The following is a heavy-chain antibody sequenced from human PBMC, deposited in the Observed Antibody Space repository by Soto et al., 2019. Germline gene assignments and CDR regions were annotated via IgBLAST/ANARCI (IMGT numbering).Heavy chain of an antibody. CDR3: ARDLGYCSGGSCYPTLVLVY. CDR2: IWYDGSNK. D-gene: IGHD2-15*01. J-gene: IGHJ4*02. V-gene: IGHV3-33*01. CDR1: GFTFSSYG. Sequence: GGSLRLSCAASGFTFSSYGMHWVRQAPGKGLEWVAVIWYDGSNKYYADSVKGRFTISRDNSKNTLYLQMNSLRAEDTAVYYCARDLGYCSGGSCYPTLVLVYWGQGTLVTVSS.